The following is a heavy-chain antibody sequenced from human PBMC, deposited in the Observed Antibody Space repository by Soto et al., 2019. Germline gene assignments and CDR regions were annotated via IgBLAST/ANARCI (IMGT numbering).Heavy chain of an antibody. CDR3: TRKGFCSSTSCYQHYYGLDV. Sequence: GESLKISCKGSGYSFTSYWIGWVRQMPGKGLEWMGIIYPGDSDTRYSPSFQGHVTISVDKSTSTAYLQWSSLKASDTATYFCTRKGFCSSTSCYQHYYGLDVWGQGATDTVSS. D-gene: IGHD2-2*01. CDR2: IYPGDSDT. V-gene: IGHV5-51*01. J-gene: IGHJ6*02. CDR1: GYSFTSYW.